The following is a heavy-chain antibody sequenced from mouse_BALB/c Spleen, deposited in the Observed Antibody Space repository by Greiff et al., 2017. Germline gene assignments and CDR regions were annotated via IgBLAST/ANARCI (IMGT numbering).Heavy chain of an antibody. Sequence: QVQLKESGPGLVAPSQSLSITCTVSGFSLTGYGVNWVRQPPGKGLEWLGMIWGDGSTDYNSALKSRLSISKDNSKSQVFLKMNSLQTDDTARYYCAREFTTATRYFDVWGAGTTVTVSS. J-gene: IGHJ1*01. V-gene: IGHV2-6-7*01. CDR1: GFSLTGYG. D-gene: IGHD1-2*01. CDR2: IWGDGST. CDR3: AREFTTATRYFDV.